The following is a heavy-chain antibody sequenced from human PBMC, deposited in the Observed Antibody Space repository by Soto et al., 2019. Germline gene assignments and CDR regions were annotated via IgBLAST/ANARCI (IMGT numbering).Heavy chain of an antibody. J-gene: IGHJ4*02. V-gene: IGHV4-39*01. Sequence: TLSVTCTVSGGSISSSSFHWGWIRQPPGKGLEWIGSIYYSGSTYYSPSLKSRVTISVDTSKNQFSLKLSSVTAADTAVYYCMLGSGWKDFDYWGQGTLVTVSS. CDR2: IYYSGST. CDR1: GGSISSSSFH. D-gene: IGHD3-22*01. CDR3: MLGSGWKDFDY.